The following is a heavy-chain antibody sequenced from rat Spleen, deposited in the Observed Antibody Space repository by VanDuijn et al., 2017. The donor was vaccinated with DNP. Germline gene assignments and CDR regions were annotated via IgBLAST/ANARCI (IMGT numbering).Heavy chain of an antibody. CDR3: TTDFERGY. J-gene: IGHJ2*01. V-gene: IGHV5-20*01. CDR2: ISYDGGST. CDR1: GFTFSDYY. Sequence: EVQLVESGGGLVQPGRSLKLSCAASGFTFSDYYMAWVRQAPTKGLDLVAYISYDGGSTFSGDSVKGRFTISRDNAKSTLYLQMNSLRSEDTATFYCTTDFERGYWGQGVMVTVSA. D-gene: IGHD1-11*01.